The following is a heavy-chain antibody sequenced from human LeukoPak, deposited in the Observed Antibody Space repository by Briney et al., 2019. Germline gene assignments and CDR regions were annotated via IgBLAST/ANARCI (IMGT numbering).Heavy chain of an antibody. V-gene: IGHV4-59*01. J-gene: IGHJ4*02. CDR1: GGSISSYY. D-gene: IGHD5-12*01. Sequence: PSETLSLTCTVSGGSISSYYWSWIRQPAGKGLEWIGYIYRSGSTKYNPSLKSRVTISVDTSKNQFSLKMSSVTAADTAVYYCARDGYSGNDGLWGQGTLVTVSS. CDR3: ARDGYSGNDGL. CDR2: IYRSGST.